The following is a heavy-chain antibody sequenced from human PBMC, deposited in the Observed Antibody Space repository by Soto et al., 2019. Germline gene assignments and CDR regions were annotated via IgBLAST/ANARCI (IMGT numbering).Heavy chain of an antibody. D-gene: IGHD2-15*01. J-gene: IGHJ4*02. Sequence: NPSETLSLTCINSGDSTSNYYWSWIRQSPGKGMEWIGYISYSGNTNYNPSLKSRVTISVDTSKDQLSLKVPSVTAADTAMYYCACLRGKRGSPIDYCGQGTQVTVYS. CDR1: GDSTSNYY. CDR2: ISYSGNT. V-gene: IGHV4-59*01. CDR3: ACLRGKRGSPIDY.